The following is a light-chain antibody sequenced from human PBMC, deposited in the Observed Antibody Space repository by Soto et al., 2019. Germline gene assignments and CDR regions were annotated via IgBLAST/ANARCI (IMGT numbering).Light chain of an antibody. CDR3: AAWYDSLNGPV. CDR2: SNN. J-gene: IGLJ3*02. V-gene: IGLV1-44*01. Sequence: QSVLTQPPSASGTPGQRVTISCSGSSSNIGSNTVNWYQQLPGTAPKRLIYSNNQRPSGVPDRVSGSKSGTSASLAISGLQSEDESDYYCAAWYDSLNGPVFGGGTKRTVL. CDR1: SSNIGSNT.